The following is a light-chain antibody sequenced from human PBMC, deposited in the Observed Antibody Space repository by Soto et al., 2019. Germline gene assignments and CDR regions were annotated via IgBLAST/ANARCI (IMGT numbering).Light chain of an antibody. CDR3: SSYTTSSSYV. J-gene: IGLJ1*01. CDR2: DFV. CDR1: SSDIVGNNY. V-gene: IGLV2-14*03. Sequence: QSALTQPASVSGSPGQSITISCTGTSSDIVGNNYFPWYHRRPGKAPKLLIFDFVIRPSGVSTRFSGSKSGNTASLTISGLQAEDEADYYCSSYTTSSSYVFGAGTKLTVL.